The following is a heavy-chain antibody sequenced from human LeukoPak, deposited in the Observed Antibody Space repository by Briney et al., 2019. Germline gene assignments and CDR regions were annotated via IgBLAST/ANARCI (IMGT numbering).Heavy chain of an antibody. CDR2: ISSGSSTI. V-gene: IGHV3-48*02. J-gene: IGHJ4*02. Sequence: GESLRLSCAAPGVTFRSYAMTWVRQAPGKGLEWVSYISSGSSTIYYADSVRGRFAISRDNAKNLLYLQMNSLRDDDTAVYYCAGGEYDWGQGTLVTVSS. D-gene: IGHD3-10*01. CDR1: GVTFRSYA. CDR3: AGGEYD.